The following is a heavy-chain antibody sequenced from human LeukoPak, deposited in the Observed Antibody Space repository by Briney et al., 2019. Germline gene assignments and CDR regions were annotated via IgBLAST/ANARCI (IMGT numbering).Heavy chain of an antibody. CDR2: MNPNSANT. Sequence: ASVKVSCKASGYTFTTYDINWVRQATGQGLEWMGWMNPNSANTGYAQKFQGRFTMTRNTSISTAYMELSSLRSEDTAVYYCARVPAGDYYYGMDIWGQGTTVTVSS. V-gene: IGHV1-8*01. CDR3: ARVPAGDYYYGMDI. J-gene: IGHJ6*02. D-gene: IGHD2-2*01. CDR1: GYTFTTYD.